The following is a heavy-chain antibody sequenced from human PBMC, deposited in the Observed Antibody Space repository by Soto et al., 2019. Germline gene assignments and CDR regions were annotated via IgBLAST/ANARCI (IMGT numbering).Heavy chain of an antibody. CDR3: ARYCSSTSCYIFDY. Sequence: PGGSLRLSCAASGFTFSSYSMNWVRQAPGKGLEWVSSISSSSSYIYYADSVKGRFTISRDNAKNSLYLQMNSLRAEDTAVYYCARYCSSTSCYIFDYWGQGTLVTVSS. V-gene: IGHV3-21*01. CDR1: GFTFSSYS. D-gene: IGHD2-2*02. CDR2: ISSSSSYI. J-gene: IGHJ4*02.